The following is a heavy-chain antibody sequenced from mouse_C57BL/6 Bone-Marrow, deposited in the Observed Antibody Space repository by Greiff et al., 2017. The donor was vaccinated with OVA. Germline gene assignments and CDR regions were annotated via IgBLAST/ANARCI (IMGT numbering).Heavy chain of an antibody. D-gene: IGHD1-1*01. J-gene: IGHJ2*01. CDR1: GFTFSSYA. Sequence: EVQGVESGGGLVKPGGSLKLSCAASGFTFSSYAMSWVRQTPEKRLEWVATISDGGSYTYYPDNVKGRFTISRDNATNNLYLQMSHLKSEDTAMYYFARDRGTTVVRPFDYWGQGTTLTVSS. V-gene: IGHV5-4*01. CDR3: ARDRGTTVVRPFDY. CDR2: ISDGGSYT.